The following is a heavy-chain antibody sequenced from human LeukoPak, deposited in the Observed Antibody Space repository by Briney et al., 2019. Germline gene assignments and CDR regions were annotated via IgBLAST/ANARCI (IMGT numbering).Heavy chain of an antibody. CDR3: ACGNWYSSGWANQVDY. CDR1: GFTFSSYA. J-gene: IGHJ4*02. D-gene: IGHD6-19*01. V-gene: IGHV3-30-3*01. Sequence: RGSLRLSCAASGFTFSSYAMHWVRQAPGKGLEWVAVISYDGSNKYYADSVKGRFTISRDNSKNTLYLQMNSLRAEDTAVYYCACGNWYSSGWANQVDYWGQGTLVTVSS. CDR2: ISYDGSNK.